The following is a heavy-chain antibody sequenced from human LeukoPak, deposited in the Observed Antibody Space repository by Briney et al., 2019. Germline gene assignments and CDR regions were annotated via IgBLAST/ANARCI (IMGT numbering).Heavy chain of an antibody. Sequence: SETLSLTCTVSGGSISSGSYYWSWIRQPAGKGLEWIGRIYTSGSTNYNPSLKSRVTISVDTSKNQFSLKLTSVTTADTAIYYCAATRGIRYYFDYWGQGTPFTVSS. V-gene: IGHV4-61*02. D-gene: IGHD3-16*01. CDR1: GGSISSGSYY. J-gene: IGHJ4*02. CDR3: AATRGIRYYFDY. CDR2: IYTSGST.